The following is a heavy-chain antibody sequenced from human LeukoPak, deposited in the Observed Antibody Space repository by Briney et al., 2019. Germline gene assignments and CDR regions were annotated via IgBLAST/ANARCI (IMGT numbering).Heavy chain of an antibody. CDR2: ISSSGTYK. Sequence: GGSLRLSCAVSGFTFSSYSMSWVRQAPGKGLEWVSSISSSGTYKYYADSAKGRFTISRDNAKNSLYLQMNSQRAEDTAVYYCAKGKDSVAGATNDYWGQGTLVTVSS. CDR3: AKGKDSVAGATNDY. D-gene: IGHD6-19*01. V-gene: IGHV3-21*01. CDR1: GFTFSSYS. J-gene: IGHJ4*02.